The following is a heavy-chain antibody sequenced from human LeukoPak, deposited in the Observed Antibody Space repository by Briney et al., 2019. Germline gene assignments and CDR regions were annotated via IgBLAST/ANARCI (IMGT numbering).Heavy chain of an antibody. CDR1: GFTVSSNY. Sequence: GGSLRLSCAVSGFTVSSNYMSWVRQAPGKGLEWVSLIYSGGGTYYADSVRGRFTISRDDSKNTLYLQMNSLRAEDTAVYYCARSSGATQIFDYWGQGTLVTVSS. CDR2: IYSGGGT. J-gene: IGHJ4*02. D-gene: IGHD3-10*01. CDR3: ARSSGATQIFDY. V-gene: IGHV3-53*01.